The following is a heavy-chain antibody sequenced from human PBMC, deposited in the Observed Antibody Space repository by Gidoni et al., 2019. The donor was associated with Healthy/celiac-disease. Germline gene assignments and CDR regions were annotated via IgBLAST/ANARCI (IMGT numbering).Heavy chain of an antibody. J-gene: IGHJ6*02. D-gene: IGHD5-12*01. CDR1: GYTFTSYY. CDR3: AREDIVATISDYYYGMDV. V-gene: IGHV1-46*01. CDR2: INPSGGST. Sequence: QVQLVQSGAEAKKPGASVKVSGKASGYTFTSYYMHWVRQAPGQGLEWMGIINPSGGSTSYAQKFQGRVTMTRDTSTSTVYMELSSLRSEDTAVYYCAREDIVATISDYYYGMDVWGQGTTVTVSS.